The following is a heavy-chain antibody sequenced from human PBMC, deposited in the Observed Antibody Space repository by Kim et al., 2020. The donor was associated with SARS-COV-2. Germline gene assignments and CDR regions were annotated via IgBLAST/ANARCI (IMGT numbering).Heavy chain of an antibody. CDR3: ARVHGSGSYYGY. CDR2: INAGNGNT. V-gene: IGHV1-3*01. Sequence: ASVKVSCKASVYTFTSYAMHWVRQAPGQRLEWMGWINAGNGNTKYSQKFQGRVTITRDTSASTAYMELSSLRSEDTAVYYCARVHGSGSYYGYWGQGTLVTVSS. D-gene: IGHD3-10*01. CDR1: VYTFTSYA. J-gene: IGHJ4*02.